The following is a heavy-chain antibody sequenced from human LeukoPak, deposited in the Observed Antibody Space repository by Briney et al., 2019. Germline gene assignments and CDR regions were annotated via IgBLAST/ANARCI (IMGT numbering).Heavy chain of an antibody. CDR2: IYYSGNT. CDR1: GGSISNSNYY. CDR3: MRHEEEDGYNAKPFDF. J-gene: IGHJ4*02. Sequence: PSETLSLTCTASGGSISNSNYYWGWVRQPPGKGLEWIGTIYYSGNTYYTPSLKSRVTISVDTSKNQFSLRLSSVTAADTAVYFCMRHEEEDGYNAKPFDFWGQGTLVTVSS. D-gene: IGHD5-24*01. V-gene: IGHV4-39*01.